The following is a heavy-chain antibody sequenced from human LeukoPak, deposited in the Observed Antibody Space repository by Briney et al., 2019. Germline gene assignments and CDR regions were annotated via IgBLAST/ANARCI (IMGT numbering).Heavy chain of an antibody. D-gene: IGHD2-2*01. J-gene: IGHJ4*02. CDR3: ARGDTPTYCSTATCYLLDY. CDR2: ISGSGSST. V-gene: IGHV3-23*01. CDR1: GFTFSGYA. Sequence: GGSLRLSCAASGFTFSGYAMSWVRQAPGKGLEWVSVISGSGSSTYHADSVKGRFTISRGNSKNTLYLQMNSLRAEDTAVYYCARGDTPTYCSTATCYLLDYWGQGTLVTVSS.